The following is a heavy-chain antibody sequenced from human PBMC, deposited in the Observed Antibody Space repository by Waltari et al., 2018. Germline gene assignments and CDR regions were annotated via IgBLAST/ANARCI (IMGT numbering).Heavy chain of an antibody. CDR3: ATESIAARRRSRYGMDV. CDR1: GYTPTALA. V-gene: IGHV1-24*01. CDR2: FDPEDGET. D-gene: IGHD6-6*01. J-gene: IGHJ6*02. Sequence: QVQLVQSGAEVKKPGASVKVSCKVSGYTPTALAMHWVPPAPGKGLEWMVGFDPEDGETIYAQKFQGRVTMTEDTSTDTAYMELSSLRSEDTAVYYCATESIAARRRSRYGMDVWGQGTTVTVSS.